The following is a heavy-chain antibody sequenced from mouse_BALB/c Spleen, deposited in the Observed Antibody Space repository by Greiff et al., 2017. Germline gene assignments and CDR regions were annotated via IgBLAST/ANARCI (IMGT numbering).Heavy chain of an antibody. Sequence: VQLVESGPGLVAPSQSLSITCTVSGFSLTGYGVNWVRQPPGKGLEWMGMIWGDGSTDYNSALKSRLSISKYTSKSQVFLKMNSLQTDDTARYYCAREGGSGYFDVWGAGTTVTVSS. V-gene: IGHV2-6-7*01. CDR3: AREGGSGYFDV. CDR1: GFSLTGYG. CDR2: IWGDGST. D-gene: IGHD1-1*02. J-gene: IGHJ1*01.